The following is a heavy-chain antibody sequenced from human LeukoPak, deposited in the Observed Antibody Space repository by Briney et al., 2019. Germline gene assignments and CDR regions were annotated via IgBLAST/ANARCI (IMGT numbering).Heavy chain of an antibody. D-gene: IGHD6-13*01. Sequence: GGSLRLSCAASGFTFSSYWMHWVRQVPGKGLVWVSRINSEGTSTGYADSVKGRFTISRDGAKNSLYLQMNSLRAEDSAVYYCAKASYPHSGAWYNLLSWGRGTLVTVSS. V-gene: IGHV3-74*01. CDR2: INSEGTST. CDR1: GFTFSSYW. CDR3: AKASYPHSGAWYNLLS. J-gene: IGHJ5*02.